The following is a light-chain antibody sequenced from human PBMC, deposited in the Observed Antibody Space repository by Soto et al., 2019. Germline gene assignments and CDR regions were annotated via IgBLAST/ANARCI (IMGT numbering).Light chain of an antibody. J-gene: IGLJ1*01. CDR2: EVS. Sequence: QSVLTQPASVSGSPGQSIAISCTGTSSDVGGSTHVSWYQHHPGEAPKLMIYEVSNRPSGVSDRFSGSKSGNTASLTISGLQAEYEADYYCNSYTTSSTYVFGTGTKVTVL. V-gene: IGLV2-14*01. CDR1: SSDVGGSTH. CDR3: NSYTTSSTYV.